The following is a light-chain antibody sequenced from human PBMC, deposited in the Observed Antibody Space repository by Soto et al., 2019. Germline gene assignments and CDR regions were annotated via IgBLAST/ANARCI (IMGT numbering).Light chain of an antibody. CDR2: DVY. V-gene: IGLV2-14*03. CDR3: SSYTSSTTLV. Sequence: QSALTQPASVSASPGQSITISCPGTRGDIGGYNYVSWYQQHPGKAPKLMIYDVYHRPSGVSNRFSASKSGNTASLTISGLQAEDEADYYCSSYTSSTTLVFGTGTKVTXL. J-gene: IGLJ1*01. CDR1: RGDIGGYNY.